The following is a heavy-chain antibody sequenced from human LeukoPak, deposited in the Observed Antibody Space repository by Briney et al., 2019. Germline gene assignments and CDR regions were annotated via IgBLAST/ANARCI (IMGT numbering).Heavy chain of an antibody. CDR1: GFTFSSYA. D-gene: IGHD2-8*01. V-gene: IGHV3-64*01. J-gene: IGHJ4*02. Sequence: PGGSLRLSCAASGFTFSSYAMHWVRQAPGKGLEYVSAISSNGGSTYYANSVKGRFTISRDNSKNTLYLQMGSLRAEDMAVYYCARDGDILGYCTNGVCPFDCWGQGTLVTVSS. CDR3: ARDGDILGYCTNGVCPFDC. CDR2: ISSNGGST.